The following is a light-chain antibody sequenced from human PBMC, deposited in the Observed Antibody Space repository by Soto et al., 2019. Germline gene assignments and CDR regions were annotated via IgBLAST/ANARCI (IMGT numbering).Light chain of an antibody. CDR2: HAS. CDR3: QQNNSYS. J-gene: IGKJ1*01. CDR1: QSIYTW. V-gene: IGKV1-5*01. Sequence: IQVTQSPSTLSASIGDRVTITRRATQSIYTWSAWYQHKPGTAPKVLIYHASNLQSGVPSRCSGSGSGTEFTLTISRLQPDVFATYYCQQNNSYSFGQGTKVDI.